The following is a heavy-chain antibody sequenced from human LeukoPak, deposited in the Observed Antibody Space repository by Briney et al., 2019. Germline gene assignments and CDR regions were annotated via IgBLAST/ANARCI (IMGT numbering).Heavy chain of an antibody. CDR3: ARVDDYVWGSYRFHYYYMDV. CDR2: IYYSGRT. V-gene: IGHV4-59*01. D-gene: IGHD3-16*02. J-gene: IGHJ6*03. CDR1: GGSISSYY. Sequence: SETLSLTCTVSGGSISSYYWIWLRQPPGKGLEWIGYIYYSGRTNYNPSLKSRVTISVDTSKNQFSLKLSSVTAADTAVYYCARVDDYVWGSYRFHYYYMDVWGKGTTVTVSS.